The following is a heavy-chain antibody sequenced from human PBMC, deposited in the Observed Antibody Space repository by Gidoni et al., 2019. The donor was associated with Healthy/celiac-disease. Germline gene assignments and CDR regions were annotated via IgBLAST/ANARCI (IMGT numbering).Heavy chain of an antibody. V-gene: IGHV3-30*18. CDR3: AKDRWDATYYYDSSGYYPDY. D-gene: IGHD3-22*01. CDR1: GFTFSSHG. Sequence: QVQLVESGGGVVQPGRSLRLSCAASGFTFSSHGMHWVRQAPGKGLEWVAVISYDGSNKYYADSVKGRFTISRDNSKNTLYLQMNSLRAEDTAVYYCAKDRWDATYYYDSSGYYPDYWGQGTLVTVSS. J-gene: IGHJ4*02. CDR2: ISYDGSNK.